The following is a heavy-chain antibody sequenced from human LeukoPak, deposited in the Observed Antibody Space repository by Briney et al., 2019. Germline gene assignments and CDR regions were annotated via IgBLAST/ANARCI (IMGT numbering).Heavy chain of an antibody. Sequence: PGGSLRLSCAASGFTSSRYWMSWVRQAPGKGLEWVANIKEDGSEKYYVDSVKGRFTISRDNAKNSLFLQMDRLTAEDTAVYSCGRDFLGRTAAPRRGMDVWGQGTTVTVSS. CDR1: GFTSSRYW. CDR2: IKEDGSEK. J-gene: IGHJ6*02. D-gene: IGHD6-25*01. CDR3: GRDFLGRTAAPRRGMDV. V-gene: IGHV3-7*04.